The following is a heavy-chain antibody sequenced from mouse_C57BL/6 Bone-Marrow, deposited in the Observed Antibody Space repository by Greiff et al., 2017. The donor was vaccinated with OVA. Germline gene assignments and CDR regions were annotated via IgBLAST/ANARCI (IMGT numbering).Heavy chain of an antibody. Sequence: VQLQQSGAELVKPGASVKMSCKASGYTFTIYWITWVKQRPGQGLEWIGDIYPGSGSTNYNEKFKSKATLTVDTSSSTAYMQLSSLTSEDSAVYYCARESGYAMDYWGQGTSVTVSS. V-gene: IGHV1-55*01. D-gene: IGHD1-3*01. CDR1: GYTFTIYW. CDR3: ARESGYAMDY. CDR2: IYPGSGST. J-gene: IGHJ4*01.